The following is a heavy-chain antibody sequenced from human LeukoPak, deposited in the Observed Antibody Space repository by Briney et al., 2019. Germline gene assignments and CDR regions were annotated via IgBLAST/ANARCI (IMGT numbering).Heavy chain of an antibody. CDR3: VRNGGSLDY. D-gene: IGHD2-15*01. CDR1: GFSFSNHW. Sequence: PGGSLRLSCAASGFSFSNHWMSWVRQAPGKGLEWVASINLDGTDKYYVDAVKGRFTISRDNAKNSLFLETNSLRATDTAVYYCVRNGGSLDYWGQGTLVTVSS. J-gene: IGHJ4*02. CDR2: INLDGTDK. V-gene: IGHV3-7*01.